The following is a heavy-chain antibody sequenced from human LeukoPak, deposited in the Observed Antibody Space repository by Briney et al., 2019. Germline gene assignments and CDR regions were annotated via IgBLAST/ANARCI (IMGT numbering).Heavy chain of an antibody. J-gene: IGHJ4*02. D-gene: IGHD3-10*01. Sequence: SETLSLTCTVSGYSISSVYYWGWIRQPPGKGLEWIGSIHHIGSTYYNPSLERRVTISIDTSKNQFSLKLSSVTAADTAVYYCARLPHVLLWFGELLSLPWGQGTLVTVSS. CDR2: IHHIGST. CDR1: GYSISSVYY. CDR3: ARLPHVLLWFGELLSLP. V-gene: IGHV4-38-2*02.